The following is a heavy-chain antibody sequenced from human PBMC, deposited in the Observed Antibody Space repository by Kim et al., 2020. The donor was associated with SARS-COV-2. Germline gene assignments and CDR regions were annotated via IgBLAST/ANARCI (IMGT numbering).Heavy chain of an antibody. CDR1: GFTFSTYA. V-gene: IGHV3-30*04. J-gene: IGHJ4*02. Sequence: GGSLRLSCTASGFTFSTYAMHWVRQAPAKGLEWVAVVSHDGNNKYYADSIKGRFTISRDNSKNTLYLQLNSLRTEDTAVYYCARDTATGFDNWGQGTLVIVSS. D-gene: IGHD5-18*01. CDR3: ARDTATGFDN. CDR2: VSHDGNNK.